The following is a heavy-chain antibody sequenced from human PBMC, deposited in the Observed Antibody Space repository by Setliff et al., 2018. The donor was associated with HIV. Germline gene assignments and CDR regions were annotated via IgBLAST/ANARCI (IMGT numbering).Heavy chain of an antibody. CDR3: ARNRVPSSL. CDR1: GGSMSSYY. Sequence: SETLSLTCTVSGGSMSSYYWSWIRQPPGKGLEWIGSIYYTGSTDYNPSLMSRVTISLDTPKNQFSLKLNSVIAADTAVYYCARNRVPSSLWGQGTTVTVSS. D-gene: IGHD3-10*01. J-gene: IGHJ6*02. CDR2: IYYTGST. V-gene: IGHV4-59*01.